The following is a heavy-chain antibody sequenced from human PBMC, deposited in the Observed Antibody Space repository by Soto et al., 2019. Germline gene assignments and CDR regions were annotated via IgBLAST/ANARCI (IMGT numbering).Heavy chain of an antibody. D-gene: IGHD2-21*01. CDR1: GGTFSTYS. Sequence: QVQLVQSGAEVKKPGSSVKVSCKDSGGTFSTYSMFWVRQAPGEGLEWMGRIIPMLGVRNYAQRFQDRVTIIADKSTATVHMELSSLRSEDTALYYCTIGSWSGEVFDIWGQGTMVTVSS. CDR2: IIPMLGVR. V-gene: IGHV1-69*02. CDR3: TIGSWSGEVFDI. J-gene: IGHJ3*02.